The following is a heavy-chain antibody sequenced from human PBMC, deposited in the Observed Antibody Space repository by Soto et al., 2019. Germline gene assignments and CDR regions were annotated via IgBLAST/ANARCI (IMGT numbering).Heavy chain of an antibody. J-gene: IGHJ4*02. CDR2: IYYSGST. V-gene: IGHV4-31*03. Sequence: QVQLQESGPGLVKPSQTLSLTCTVSGGSISSGGYYWSWIRQHPGKGLEWIGYIYYSGSTYYNPSLKSRVTISVDTSKNQFPLKLSSVTAADTAVYYCARCYYDSSGYYYWGYWGQGTLVTVSS. D-gene: IGHD3-22*01. CDR3: ARCYYDSSGYYYWGY. CDR1: GGSISSGGYY.